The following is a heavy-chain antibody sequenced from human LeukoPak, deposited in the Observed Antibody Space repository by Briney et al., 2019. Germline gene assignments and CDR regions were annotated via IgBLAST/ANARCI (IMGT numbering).Heavy chain of an antibody. J-gene: IGHJ4*02. CDR2: ISYDGSNK. CDR1: GFTFSTYS. D-gene: IGHD6-6*01. CDR3: TRAYSTSSPEDY. V-gene: IGHV3-30*04. Sequence: PGRSLRLSCAASGFTFSTYSMHWVRQAPGKGLEWVALISYDGSNKYYADSVRGRFTISRDNSKNTLYLHMNGLRAEDTAVYYCTRAYSTSSPEDYWGQGTLVTVYS.